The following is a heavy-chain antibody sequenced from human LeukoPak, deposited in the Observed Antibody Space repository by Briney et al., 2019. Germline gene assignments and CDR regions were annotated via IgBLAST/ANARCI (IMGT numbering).Heavy chain of an antibody. CDR3: ARDRALYYDFWSGYPRGDYFDY. CDR2: ILYDETTK. J-gene: IGHJ4*02. CDR1: GFTFSDYG. Sequence: GGSLRLSCAASGFTFSDYGMHWVRQAPGKGLEWVAFILYDETTKYYADSVKGRFTISRDNAKTSLYLQMNSLRAEDTAVYYCARDRALYYDFWSGYPRGDYFDYWGQGTLVTVSS. D-gene: IGHD3-3*01. V-gene: IGHV3-30*02.